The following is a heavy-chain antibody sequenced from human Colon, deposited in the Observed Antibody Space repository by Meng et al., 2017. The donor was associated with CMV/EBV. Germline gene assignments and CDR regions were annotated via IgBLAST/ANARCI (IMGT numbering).Heavy chain of an antibody. CDR2: INSDGGTT. V-gene: IGHV3-74*01. D-gene: IGHD5-18*01. CDR1: FSLSTYW. Sequence: FSLSTYWMRWVHQAPERGLVCVSRINSDGGTTNYADSVKGRFTISKDNAKNTLYLQMNSLRAEDTAVYYCARGKFQSVGIVYSYFDPWGQGALVTVSS. J-gene: IGHJ5*02. CDR3: ARGKFQSVGIVYSYFDP.